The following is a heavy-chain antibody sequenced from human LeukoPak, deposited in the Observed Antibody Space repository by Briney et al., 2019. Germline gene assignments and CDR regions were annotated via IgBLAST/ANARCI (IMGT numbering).Heavy chain of an antibody. Sequence: PGGSLRLSCAASGFTFSSYGMHWVRQAPGKGLEWVSSISSSSSYIYYADSVKGRFTISRDNAKNSLYLQMNSLRAEDTAVYYCARGDVVVPAAMPALRPFDSSGYYLDYWGQGTLVTVSS. D-gene: IGHD2-2*01. CDR1: GFTFSSYG. V-gene: IGHV3-21*01. CDR3: ARGDVVVPAAMPALRPFDSSGYYLDY. CDR2: ISSSSSYI. J-gene: IGHJ4*02.